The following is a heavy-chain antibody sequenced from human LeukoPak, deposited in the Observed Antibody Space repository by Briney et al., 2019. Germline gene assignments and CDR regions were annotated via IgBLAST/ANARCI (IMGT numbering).Heavy chain of an antibody. CDR1: GGTFSSYA. Sequence: ASVKVSCKASGGTFSSYAISWVRQAPGQGLEWMGWMNPNSGNTGYAQKFQGRVTMTRDTSISTAYMELSSLRSEDTAVYYCARTHYYDSRDNWFDPWGQGTLVTVSS. CDR2: MNPNSGNT. V-gene: IGHV1-8*02. CDR3: ARTHYYDSRDNWFDP. D-gene: IGHD3-22*01. J-gene: IGHJ5*02.